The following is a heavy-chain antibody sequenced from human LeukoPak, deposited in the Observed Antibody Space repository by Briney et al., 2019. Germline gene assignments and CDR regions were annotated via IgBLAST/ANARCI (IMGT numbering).Heavy chain of an antibody. V-gene: IGHV3-30*04. J-gene: IGHJ6*02. CDR1: GFDFNNYV. CDR3: ARGRCSSTSCTDYYYGMDV. CDR2: ISYDGSNI. D-gene: IGHD2-2*01. Sequence: GGSLRLSCAASGFDFNNYVMHWVRQAPGKGLEWVAVISYDGSNIYYSDSVKGRFTISRDNSKNTVYVQMSSLRAEDTAVYYCARGRCSSTSCTDYYYGMDVWGQGTTVTVSS.